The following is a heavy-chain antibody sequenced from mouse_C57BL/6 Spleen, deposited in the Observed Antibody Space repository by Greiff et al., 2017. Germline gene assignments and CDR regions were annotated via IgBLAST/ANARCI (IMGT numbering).Heavy chain of an antibody. CDR1: GYTFTSYW. CDR2: IDPSDSET. D-gene: IGHD4-1*01. J-gene: IGHJ2*01. V-gene: IGHV1-52*01. Sequence: QVQLQQPGAELVRPGSSVKLSCKASGYTFTSYWMHWVKQRPIQGLEWIGNIDPSDSETHSNQKFKDKATLTVDKSSSTAYMQLSSLTSEDSAVYYCARGTGRYFDYWGQGTTLTVSS. CDR3: ARGTGRYFDY.